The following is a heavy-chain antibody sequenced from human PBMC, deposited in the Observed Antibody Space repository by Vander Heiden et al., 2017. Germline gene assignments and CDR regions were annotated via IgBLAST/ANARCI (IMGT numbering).Heavy chain of an antibody. V-gene: IGHV3-21*01. CDR1: GFNFGSYS. D-gene: IGHD1-26*01. Sequence: EVQLVESGGGLVKPGGSLRRSCAASGFNFGSYSMNWVRQAPGKGLEWVSSISSSSSYIYYADSVKGRFTISRDNAKNSLYLQMNSLRAEDTAVYYCARDPTPIEYSGSYYFDYWGQGTLVTVSS. CDR3: ARDPTPIEYSGSYYFDY. CDR2: ISSSSSYI. J-gene: IGHJ4*02.